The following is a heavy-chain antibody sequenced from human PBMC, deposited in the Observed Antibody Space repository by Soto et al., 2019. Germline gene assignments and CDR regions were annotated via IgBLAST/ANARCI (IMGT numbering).Heavy chain of an antibody. CDR1: GYTFTSHG. CDR2: ISAYNDKT. CDR3: AREWDSSGWYGMFDY. V-gene: IGHV1-18*01. J-gene: IGHJ4*02. Sequence: ASVKVSCKASGYTFTSHGISWVRQAPGQGLEWMGWISAYNDKTNYAQKFQGRVSMTTDTSTSTAYMELRSLRSDDTAVYYCAREWDSSGWYGMFDYWGQGSLVTVSS. D-gene: IGHD6-19*01.